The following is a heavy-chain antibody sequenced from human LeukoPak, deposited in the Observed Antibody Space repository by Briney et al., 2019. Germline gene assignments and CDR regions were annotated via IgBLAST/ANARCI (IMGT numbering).Heavy chain of an antibody. CDR2: IDYSGNT. V-gene: IGHV4-34*01. J-gene: IGHJ6*03. D-gene: IGHD2-2*02. CDR3: ARLGYQLLYAYYYYYTDV. Sequence: PSETLSLTCTVYGGSFSGYSWSWIRQPPGKGLEWIGEIDYSGNTNYNPSLKSRVTISSDTSKNQFSLKLSSVTAADTAVYYCARLGYQLLYAYYYYYTDVWGKGTTVTVSS. CDR1: GGSFSGYS.